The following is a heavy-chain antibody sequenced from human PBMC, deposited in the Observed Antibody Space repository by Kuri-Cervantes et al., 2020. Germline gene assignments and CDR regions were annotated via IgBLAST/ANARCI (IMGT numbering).Heavy chain of an antibody. V-gene: IGHV3-21*01. D-gene: IGHD3-3*01. CDR3: ARGGLGFLEWLLEPANYYMDV. Sequence: GESLKISCAASGFTFSSYSMNWVRQAPGKGLEWVSSISSSSSYIYYADSVKGRFTISRDNAKNSLYLQMNSLRAEDTAVYYCARGGLGFLEWLLEPANYYMDVWGKGTTVTVSS. CDR2: ISSSSSYI. CDR1: GFTFSSYS. J-gene: IGHJ6*03.